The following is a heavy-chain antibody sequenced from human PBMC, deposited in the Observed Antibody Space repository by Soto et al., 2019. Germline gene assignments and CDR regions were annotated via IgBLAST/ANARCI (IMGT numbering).Heavy chain of an antibody. D-gene: IGHD2-15*01. Sequence: NPSETLSLTCAVYGGSFSGYYWSWIRQPPGKGLEWIGEINHSGSTNYNPSLKSRVTISVDTSKNQFSLKLSSVTAADTAVYYCARGIYCSGGSCYPPRYFQHWGQGTLVTVSS. CDR1: GGSFSGYY. V-gene: IGHV4-34*01. J-gene: IGHJ1*01. CDR2: INHSGST. CDR3: ARGIYCSGGSCYPPRYFQH.